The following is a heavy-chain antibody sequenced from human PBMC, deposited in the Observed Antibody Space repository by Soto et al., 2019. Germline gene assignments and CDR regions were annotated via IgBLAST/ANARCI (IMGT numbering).Heavy chain of an antibody. J-gene: IGHJ6*01. V-gene: IGHV3-9*01. D-gene: IGHD2-15*01. CDR2: ISWNSGSI. CDR3: AKARGYCSGSSCLPIDFTI. Sequence: KGMEWVSGISWNSGSIGYADSVKGRFTISRDNARNSLYLQMNSLRAEDTALYYCAKARGYCSGSSCLPIDFTIRGQGTTVPVSS.